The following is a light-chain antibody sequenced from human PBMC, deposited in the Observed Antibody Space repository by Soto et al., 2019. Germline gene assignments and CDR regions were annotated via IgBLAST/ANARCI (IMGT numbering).Light chain of an antibody. CDR1: DSNIEDNY. CDR2: RND. V-gene: IGLV1-47*01. CDR3: GARLKSLSRNWV. J-gene: IGLJ3*02. Sequence: QSALTQPPSASGTPGQRVTISCSGSDSNIEDNYLYWYQQLPGTAPKLLIYRNDQRPSGVPDRFSGSRSGTSASLVISGLRSADEAYYSCGARLKSLSRNWVFCGGTKLTVL.